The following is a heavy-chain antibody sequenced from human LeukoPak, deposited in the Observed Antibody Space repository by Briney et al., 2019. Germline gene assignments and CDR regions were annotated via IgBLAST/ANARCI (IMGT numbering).Heavy chain of an antibody. CDR2: INAGNGNT. J-gene: IGHJ3*02. CDR3: ARGVVGATSFDAFDI. V-gene: IGHV1-3*03. D-gene: IGHD1-26*01. Sequence: ASVKVSCKPSGYTFTSYAMHWVRQPPGQRLEWMGWINAGNGNTKYSQEFQGRVTITRDTSASTAYMELSSLRSEDMAVYYCARGVVGATSFDAFDIWGQGTMVTVSS. CDR1: GYTFTSYA.